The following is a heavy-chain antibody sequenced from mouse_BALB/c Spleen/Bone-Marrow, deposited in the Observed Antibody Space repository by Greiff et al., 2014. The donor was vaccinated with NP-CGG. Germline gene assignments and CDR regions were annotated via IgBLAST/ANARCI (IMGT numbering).Heavy chain of an antibody. D-gene: IGHD1-1*01. CDR1: GFNIKDTY. CDR3: ARYYYGSSYFDY. Sequence: VQLQQPGAELVKPGASVKLSCTASGFNIKDTYMHWVKQRPEQSLEWIGRIDPANGNTKYDPKFQGKATITADTSSNTAYLQLSSLTSEDTAVYYCARYYYGSSYFDYWGQGTTLTVSS. CDR2: IDPANGNT. J-gene: IGHJ2*01. V-gene: IGHV14-3*02.